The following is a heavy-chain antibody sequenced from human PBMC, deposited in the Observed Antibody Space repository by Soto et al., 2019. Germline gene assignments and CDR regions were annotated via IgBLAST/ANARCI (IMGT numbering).Heavy chain of an antibody. V-gene: IGHV4-30-2*06. D-gene: IGHD5-12*01. J-gene: IGHJ4*02. Sequence: SETLSLTCTVSGGSITHGGFSWSWIRQSPGKGLEWIGYISHLENTYFHPTFKSRLTMSIDRSKNQFSLNLSSVTAADRAVYYCDRGGGNDPFDSWGQGVLVTVSS. CDR2: ISHLENT. CDR1: GGSITHGGFS. CDR3: DRGGGNDPFDS.